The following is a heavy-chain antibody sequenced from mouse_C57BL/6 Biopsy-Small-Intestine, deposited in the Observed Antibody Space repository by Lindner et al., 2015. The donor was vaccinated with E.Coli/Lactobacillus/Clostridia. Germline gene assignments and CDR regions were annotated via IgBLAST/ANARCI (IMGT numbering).Heavy chain of an antibody. J-gene: IGHJ3*01. CDR2: INPNSGGT. D-gene: IGHD1-1*01. CDR3: ARHLGHCSSTNCYSNWFDP. V-gene: IGHV1-84*02. CDR1: GFTFSAYY. Sequence: SVKVSCKTSGFTFSAYYINWFRQAPGQGLEWMGWINPNSGGTNYAQKFQGRVTMTRDTSINTVYMELSGLRSDDTAVYYCARHLGHCSSTNCYSNWFDPWGQGTLVTVS.